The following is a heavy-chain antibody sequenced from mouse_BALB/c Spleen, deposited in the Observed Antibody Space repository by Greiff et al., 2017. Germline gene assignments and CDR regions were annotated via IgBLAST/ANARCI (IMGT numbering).Heavy chain of an antibody. J-gene: IGHJ4*01. CDR3: ARRDYYYAMDY. CDR1: GFTFSSYG. CDR2: ISSGGSYT. Sequence: EVKLVESGGDLVKPGGSLKLSCAASGFTFSSYGMSWVRQTPDKRLEWVATISSGGSYTYYPDSVKGRFTISRDNAKNTLYLQMSSLKSEDTAMYYCARRDYYYAMDYWGQGTSVTVSS. V-gene: IGHV5-6*02.